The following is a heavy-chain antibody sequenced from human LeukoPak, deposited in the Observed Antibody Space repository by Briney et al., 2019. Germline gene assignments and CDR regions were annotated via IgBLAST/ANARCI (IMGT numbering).Heavy chain of an antibody. CDR2: IIPILGIA. V-gene: IGHV1-69*04. J-gene: IGHJ5*02. CDR1: GGTFSSYA. Sequence: SVKVSCKASGGTFSSYAISWVRQAPGQGLEWMERIIPILGIANYAQKLQGRVTITADKSTSTAYMELSSLRSEGTAVYYCARLFDPWGQGTLVTVSS. CDR3: ARLFDP.